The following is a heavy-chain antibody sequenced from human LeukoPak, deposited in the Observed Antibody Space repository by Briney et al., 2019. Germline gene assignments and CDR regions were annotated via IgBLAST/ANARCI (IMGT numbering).Heavy chain of an antibody. CDR3: ARHYYNDATLLDF. CDR1: GYSFTTYW. Sequence: GESLRISCKGSGYSFTTYWISWVRQMPGEGPEWMGRIHPSDSDTNYNPSFQGHVTFSTDKSISTAYLQWTSLKASDTAIYFCARHYYNDATLLDFWGQGTLITFSS. J-gene: IGHJ4*02. V-gene: IGHV5-10-1*01. D-gene: IGHD3-22*01. CDR2: IHPSDSDT.